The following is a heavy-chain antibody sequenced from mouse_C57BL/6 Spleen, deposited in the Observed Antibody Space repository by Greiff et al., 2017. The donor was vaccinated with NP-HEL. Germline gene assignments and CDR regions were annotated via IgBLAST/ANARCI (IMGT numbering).Heavy chain of an antibody. V-gene: IGHV14-3*01. Sequence: EVQLQQSVAELVRPGASVKLSCTASGFNIKNTYMHWVKQRPEQGLEWIGRIDPANGNTKYAPKFQGQATITADPSSNTAYQRLICLTAEVTAVSCCARQDDPCLDYWGQGTTLTVSS. D-gene: IGHD2-3*01. CDR3: ARQDDPCLDY. CDR1: GFNIKNTY. J-gene: IGHJ2*01. CDR2: IDPANGNT.